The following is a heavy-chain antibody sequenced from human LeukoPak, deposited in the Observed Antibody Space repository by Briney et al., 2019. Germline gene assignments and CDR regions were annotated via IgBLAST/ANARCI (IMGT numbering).Heavy chain of an antibody. V-gene: IGHV4-34*01. CDR2: INHRGDT. J-gene: IGHJ4*03. CDR3: ARGPTISETGYFDY. Sequence: SETLSLTCAVYGGSFSTYYWSWIRQSPGKGLEWIAEINHRGDTNYNPSVKSRVTISVDTSKNQFSLKVRSLTAADAAVYYCARGPTISETGYFDYWGQGTLVTVSS. D-gene: IGHD1-1*01. CDR1: GGSFSTYY.